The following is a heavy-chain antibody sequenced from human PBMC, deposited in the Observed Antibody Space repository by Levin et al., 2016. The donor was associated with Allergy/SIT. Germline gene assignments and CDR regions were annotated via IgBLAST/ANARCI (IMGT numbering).Heavy chain of an antibody. D-gene: IGHD7-27*01. CDR2: IYYSGST. Sequence: WIRQPPGKGLEWIGYIYYSGSTNYNPSLKSRVTISVDTSKNQFSLKLSSVTAADTAVYYCASTHLGWFDPWGQGTLVTVSS. V-gene: IGHV4-59*01. CDR3: ASTHLGWFDP. J-gene: IGHJ5*02.